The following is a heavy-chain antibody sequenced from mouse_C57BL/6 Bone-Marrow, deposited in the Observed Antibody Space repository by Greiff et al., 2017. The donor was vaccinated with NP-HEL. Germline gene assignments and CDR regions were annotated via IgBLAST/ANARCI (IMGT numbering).Heavy chain of an antibody. CDR3: ARPLRDRCWYLDV. V-gene: IGHV1-72*01. CDR1: GYTFTSYW. Sequence: VQLQQPGAELVKPGASVKLSCKASGYTFTSYWMHWVKQRPGRGLEWIGRIGPNSGGTKYNEKFKSKATLTVDKPSSTAYMQLSSLTSEDSAVYDWARPLRDRCWYLDVWGTGTTVTVSS. CDR2: IGPNSGGT. D-gene: IGHD3-2*02. J-gene: IGHJ1*03.